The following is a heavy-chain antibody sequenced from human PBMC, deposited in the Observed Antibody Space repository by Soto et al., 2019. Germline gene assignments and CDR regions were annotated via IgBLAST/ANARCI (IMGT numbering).Heavy chain of an antibody. V-gene: IGHV3-21*01. J-gene: IGHJ6*02. D-gene: IGHD6-13*01. CDR2: ISSSSSYI. CDR1: GLPYSSYS. CDR3: SRDMYVAAAVRYYYGMDV. Sequence: ESLAVVCAACGLPYSSYSIKGDRRAPGKGLEWVSSISSSSSYIYYADSVKGRFAISRDNAKNSLYLQMNSLRAEDTAVYYCSRDMYVAAAVRYYYGMDVWGQGTTVTVSS.